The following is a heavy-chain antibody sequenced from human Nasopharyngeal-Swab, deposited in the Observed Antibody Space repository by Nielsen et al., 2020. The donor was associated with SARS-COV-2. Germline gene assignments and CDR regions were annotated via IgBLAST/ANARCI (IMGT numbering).Heavy chain of an antibody. CDR1: GFAFSPFA. J-gene: IGHJ5*02. CDR2: ISKDGVSK. Sequence: GGSLRLSCAASGFAFSPFAMHWVRQAPGKGLEWVALISKDGVSKYYADSIKGRFTISRDNSKNTLYLQMNSLRPEDTAVYYCARATGYSSSWHWFDPWGQGTLVTVSS. D-gene: IGHD6-13*01. CDR3: ARATGYSSSWHWFDP. V-gene: IGHV3-30-3*01.